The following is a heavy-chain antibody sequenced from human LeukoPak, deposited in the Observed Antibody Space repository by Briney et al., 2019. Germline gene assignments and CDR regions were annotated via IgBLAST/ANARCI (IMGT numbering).Heavy chain of an antibody. CDR2: INPNSGGT. D-gene: IGHD6-19*01. J-gene: IGHJ4*02. V-gene: IGHV1-2*02. CDR1: VYAFTVCY. CDR3: ARYKAVAATDK. Sequence: ASVKLSFTASVYAFTVCYMHWMRLAPGQGLEWMGWINPNSGGTNYAQKFQGRVTMTRDTSISTAYMELSRLRSDDTAVYYCARYKAVAATDKWGQGTLVTVSS.